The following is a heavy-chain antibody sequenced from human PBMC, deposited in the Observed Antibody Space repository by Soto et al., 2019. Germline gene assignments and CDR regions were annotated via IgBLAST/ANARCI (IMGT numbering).Heavy chain of an antibody. V-gene: IGHV3-30*18. Sequence: GGSLRLSCAASGFTFSSYGMHWVRQAPGKGLEWVAVISYDGSNKYYADSVKGRFTISRDNSKNTLYLQMNSLRAEDTAVYYCAKDPALRYFYVLQTHYYYYGMDVWGQGTTVTVSS. CDR1: GFTFSSYG. CDR2: ISYDGSNK. CDR3: AKDPALRYFYVLQTHYYYYGMDV. D-gene: IGHD3-9*01. J-gene: IGHJ6*02.